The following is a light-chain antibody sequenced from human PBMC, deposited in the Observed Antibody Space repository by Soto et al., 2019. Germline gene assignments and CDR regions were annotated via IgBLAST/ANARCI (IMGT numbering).Light chain of an antibody. CDR2: GAS. J-gene: IGKJ4*01. Sequence: EIVLTQSPGTLSLSPGERATLSCRASQSVNNNYLAWYQQKRGQAPRLLVYGASTRATGIPDRFSDSVSGTDFTLTISRLEPEDFAVYYCQQYGRSLTFGGGTKVEIK. V-gene: IGKV3-20*01. CDR1: QSVNNNY. CDR3: QQYGRSLT.